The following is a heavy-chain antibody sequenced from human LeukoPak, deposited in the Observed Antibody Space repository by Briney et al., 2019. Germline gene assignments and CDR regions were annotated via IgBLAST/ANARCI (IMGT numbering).Heavy chain of an antibody. J-gene: IGHJ4*02. Sequence: SETLSLTCAVYGGSSSGYYWSWIRQPPGKGLEWIGEINHSGSTNYNPSLKSRVTISVDTSKNQFSLKLSSVTAADTAVYYCARGPGILKMYFFDYWGQGTLVTVSS. CDR1: GGSSSGYY. V-gene: IGHV4-34*01. CDR3: ARGPGILKMYFFDY. CDR2: INHSGST. D-gene: IGHD3-10*01.